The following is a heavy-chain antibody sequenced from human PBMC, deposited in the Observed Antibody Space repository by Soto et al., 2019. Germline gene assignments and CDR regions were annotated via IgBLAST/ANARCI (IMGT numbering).Heavy chain of an antibody. Sequence: KASETLSLTCTVSGGSISSGDYYWSWIRQPPGKGLEWIGYIYYSGSTYYNPSLKSRVTISVDTSKNQFSLKLSSVTAADTAVYYCATTPVAAFSSSNWFDPWGQGTLVTVSS. CDR1: GGSISSGDYY. V-gene: IGHV4-30-4*01. J-gene: IGHJ5*02. CDR2: IYYSGST. D-gene: IGHD6-6*01. CDR3: ATTPVAAFSSSNWFDP.